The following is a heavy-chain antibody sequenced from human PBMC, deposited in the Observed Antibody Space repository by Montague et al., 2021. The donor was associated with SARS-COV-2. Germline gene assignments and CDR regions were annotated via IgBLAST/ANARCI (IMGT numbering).Heavy chain of an antibody. CDR1: GYSISSGYY. Sequence: SETLSLTCTVSGYSISSGYYWGWIRQPPGKGLEWIGSIYHSGSTXYNPSLKSRVTISVDTSKNQFSLKLSSVTAADTAVYYCVRDCYDYGSGSYQRWFDPWGQGTLVTVSS. CDR3: VRDCYDYGSGSYQRWFDP. J-gene: IGHJ5*02. V-gene: IGHV4-38-2*02. CDR2: IYHSGST. D-gene: IGHD3-10*01.